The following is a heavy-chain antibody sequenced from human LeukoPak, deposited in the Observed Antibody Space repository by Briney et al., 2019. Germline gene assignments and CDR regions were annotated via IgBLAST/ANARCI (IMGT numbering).Heavy chain of an antibody. CDR2: TYYRSKWYN. CDR1: GDSVSSNSAA. D-gene: IGHD5-24*01. Sequence: SQTLSLTCAISGDSVSSNSAAWNWIRQSPSRGLEWLGRTYYRSKWYNDYAVSVKSRITINPDTSKNQSSLQLNSVTPEDTAVYYCARDGVEMATTTYYYYGMDVWGQGTTVTVSS. J-gene: IGHJ6*02. CDR3: ARDGVEMATTTYYYYGMDV. V-gene: IGHV6-1*01.